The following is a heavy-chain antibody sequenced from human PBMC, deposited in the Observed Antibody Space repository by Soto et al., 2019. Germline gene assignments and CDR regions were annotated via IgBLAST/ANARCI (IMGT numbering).Heavy chain of an antibody. D-gene: IGHD6-13*01. J-gene: IGHJ6*02. CDR1: GFTFSSYW. Sequence: GGSLRLSCAASGFTFSSYWMSWVRQAPGKGLEWVANIKQDGSEKYYVDSVKGRFTISRDNAKNSLYLQMNSLRAEDTAVYYCARWQTAQLAPYYYYGMDVWGQGTTVTVSS. CDR2: IKQDGSEK. CDR3: ARWQTAQLAPYYYYGMDV. V-gene: IGHV3-7*05.